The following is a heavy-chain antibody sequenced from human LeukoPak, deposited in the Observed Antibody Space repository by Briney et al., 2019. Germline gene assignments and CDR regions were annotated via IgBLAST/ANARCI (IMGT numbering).Heavy chain of an antibody. CDR1: GFTFSSYA. CDR3: ARENYGDYYIDY. CDR2: ISYDGSNK. Sequence: GGSLRLSCAASGFTFSSYAMYWVRQAPGKGLEWVAVISYDGSNKYYADSVKGRFTISRDNSKNTLYLQMNSLRAEDTAVYYCARENYGDYYIDYWGQGTLVTVSS. D-gene: IGHD4-17*01. J-gene: IGHJ4*02. V-gene: IGHV3-30-3*01.